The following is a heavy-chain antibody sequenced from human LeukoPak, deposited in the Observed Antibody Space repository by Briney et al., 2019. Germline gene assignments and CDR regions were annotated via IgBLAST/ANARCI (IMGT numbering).Heavy chain of an antibody. CDR2: IIPIFGTA. V-gene: IGHV1-69*05. J-gene: IGHJ3*02. CDR3: ARTEDYDFWSGCSPDAFDI. D-gene: IGHD3-3*01. CDR1: GGTFSSYA. Sequence: GASVKVSCKASGGTFSSYAISWVRQAPGQGLEWMGGIIPIFGTANYAQKFQGRVTITTDESTSTAYMELSSLRSEDTAVYYCARTEDYDFWSGCSPDAFDIWGQGTMVTVSS.